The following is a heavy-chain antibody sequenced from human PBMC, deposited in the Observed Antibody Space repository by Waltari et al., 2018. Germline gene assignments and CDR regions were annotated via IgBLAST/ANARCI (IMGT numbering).Heavy chain of an antibody. CDR3: ARSPRGYGGYDRHYFYYYGMDV. D-gene: IGHD5-12*01. J-gene: IGHJ6*02. V-gene: IGHV4-39*01. CDR1: GASINRRGYY. Sequence: QVQLQASAPGLVKPSETLSLKCNVSGASINRRGYYWGWIRQPPGKGLEWIGSMSHSGTTDYNPSLKSRITINPDTSQNQFSLQLKSVTPEDTAVYYCARSPRGYGGYDRHYFYYYGMDVWGQGTTVTVSS. CDR2: MSHSGTT.